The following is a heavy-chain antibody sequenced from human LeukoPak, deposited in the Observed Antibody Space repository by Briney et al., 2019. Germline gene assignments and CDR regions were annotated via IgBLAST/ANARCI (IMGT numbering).Heavy chain of an antibody. J-gene: IGHJ4*02. CDR3: ANLTH. Sequence: GGSLRLSCVATGFSFSNYSMHWVRQAPGKGLEWVSYISRTGNIVYYADSVKGRFTISRDNAKDSLFLQMDSLRDEDTAVYYCANLTHWGQGXLVTVXS. V-gene: IGHV3-48*02. D-gene: IGHD2-21*02. CDR2: ISRTGNIV. CDR1: GFSFSNYS.